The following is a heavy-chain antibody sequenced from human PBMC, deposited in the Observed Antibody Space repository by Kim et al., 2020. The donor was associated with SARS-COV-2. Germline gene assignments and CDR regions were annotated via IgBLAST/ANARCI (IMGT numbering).Heavy chain of an antibody. CDR2: IVVGSGNT. D-gene: IGHD1-1*01. CDR3: AAQGLQEGLGIDY. Sequence: SVKVSCKASGFTFTSSAVQWVRQARGQRLEWIGWIVVGSGNTNYAQKFQERVTITRDMSTSTAYMELSSLRSEDTAVYYCAAQGLQEGLGIDYWGQGTLVTVSS. V-gene: IGHV1-58*01. CDR1: GFTFTSSA. J-gene: IGHJ4*02.